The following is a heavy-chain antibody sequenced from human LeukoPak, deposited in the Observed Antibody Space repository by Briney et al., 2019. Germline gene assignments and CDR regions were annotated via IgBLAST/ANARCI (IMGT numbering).Heavy chain of an antibody. CDR1: GFTFSNVW. CDR3: TKDHGSGSYYFDY. D-gene: IGHD3-10*01. J-gene: IGHJ4*02. Sequence: GGSLRLSCAASGFTFSNVWMSWVRQAPGKGLEWVGRIKSKTDGGTVDYAAPVKGRFTISRDDLKNTLYLEMNSLKTEDTAVYYCTKDHGSGSYYFDYWGQGTLVTVSS. V-gene: IGHV3-15*01. CDR2: IKSKTDGGTV.